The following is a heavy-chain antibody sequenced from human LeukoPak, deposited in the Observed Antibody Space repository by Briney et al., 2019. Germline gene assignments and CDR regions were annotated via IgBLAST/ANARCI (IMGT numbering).Heavy chain of an antibody. CDR3: ARAYVEGYSSSWQTFDY. CDR1: GYTFTSYG. J-gene: IGHJ4*02. Sequence: GASVKVSCKASGYTFTSYGISWVRQAPGQGLEWMGWISAYNGNTNYAQKLQGRVTMTTDTSTSTAYMELRSLRSDDTAVYYCARAYVEGYSSSWQTFDYWGQGTLVTVSS. D-gene: IGHD6-13*01. V-gene: IGHV1-18*01. CDR2: ISAYNGNT.